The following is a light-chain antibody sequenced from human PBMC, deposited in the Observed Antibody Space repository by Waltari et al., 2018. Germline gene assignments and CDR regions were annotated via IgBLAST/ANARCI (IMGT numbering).Light chain of an antibody. CDR2: DDG. CDR1: NIGTKS. Sequence: SYVLTQTPSVSVAPRKTARITCGGDNIGTKSVHWYQQTPGQAPVLVIYDDGARASGSPWRISGSNCGNTATLTISRVEAGEEADYDGQGWDSSSEPVIFGGGTKLTVL. V-gene: IGLV3-21*04. CDR3: QGWDSSSEPVI. J-gene: IGLJ2*01.